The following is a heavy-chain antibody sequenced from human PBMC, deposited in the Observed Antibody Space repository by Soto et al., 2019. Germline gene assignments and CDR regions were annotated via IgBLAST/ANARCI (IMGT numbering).Heavy chain of an antibody. D-gene: IGHD6-6*01. J-gene: IGHJ4*02. CDR1: GGSISSGDYY. CDR2: IYYSGST. CDR3: AREATIAARLDS. V-gene: IGHV4-30-4*01. Sequence: QVQLQESGPGLVKPSQTLSLTCTVSGGSISSGDYYWSWLRQPPGKGLEWIGYIYYSGSTYYNPSLKRRXXIXVXXSKNQFSLKLSSVTAADTAVYYCAREATIAARLDSWGQGTLVTVSS.